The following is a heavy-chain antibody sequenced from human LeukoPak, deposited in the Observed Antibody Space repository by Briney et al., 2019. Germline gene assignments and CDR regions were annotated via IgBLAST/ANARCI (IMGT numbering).Heavy chain of an antibody. Sequence: PSETLSLTCAVYGGSFSGYYWSWIRQPPGKGLEWIGEINHSGSTNYNPSLKSRVTISVDTSKNQFSLKLSSVTAADTAVYYCARGTLVGAPPFDYWGQGTLVTVSS. CDR3: ARGTLVGAPPFDY. J-gene: IGHJ4*02. CDR1: GGSFSGYY. D-gene: IGHD1-26*01. V-gene: IGHV4-34*01. CDR2: INHSGST.